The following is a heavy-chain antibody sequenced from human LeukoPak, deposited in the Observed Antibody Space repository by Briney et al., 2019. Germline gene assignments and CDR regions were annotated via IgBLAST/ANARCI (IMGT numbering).Heavy chain of an antibody. CDR2: IIPIFGTA. Sequence: SVKVSCKASGGTFSSYAISWVRQAPGQGLEWMGGIIPIFGTANYAQRFQGRVTITADESTSTAYMELSSLRSEDTAVYYCARDSGYSSGWSHWGQGTLVTVSS. D-gene: IGHD6-19*01. CDR3: ARDSGYSSGWSH. V-gene: IGHV1-69*13. J-gene: IGHJ4*02. CDR1: GGTFSSYA.